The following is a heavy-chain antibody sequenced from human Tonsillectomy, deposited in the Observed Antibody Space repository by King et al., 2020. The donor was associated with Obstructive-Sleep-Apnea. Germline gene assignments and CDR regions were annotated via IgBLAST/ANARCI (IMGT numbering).Heavy chain of an antibody. CDR3: AKASTAVAGLGYFDL. CDR2: ISWNSGSI. Sequence: VQLVESGGGLVQPGRSLRLSCAASGFQFDDYAMHWVRQAPGKGLEWVSGISWNSGSIGYADSVKGRFTISRDNVKNSLYLQMNSLRPEDTALYYCAKASTAVAGLGYFDLWGRGTLVTVSS. CDR1: GFQFDDYA. D-gene: IGHD6-19*01. V-gene: IGHV3-9*01. J-gene: IGHJ2*01.